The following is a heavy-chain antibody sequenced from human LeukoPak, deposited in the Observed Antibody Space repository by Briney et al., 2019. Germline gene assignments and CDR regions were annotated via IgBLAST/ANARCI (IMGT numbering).Heavy chain of an antibody. Sequence: PGGSLRLSCAASGFTFSNYGMHWVRQAPGKGLEWVAFIRYDGSNKYYADSVKGRFTISRDNSKNTLYLRMNGLRAEDTAVYYCANAPVGATIDYWGQGTLVTVSS. J-gene: IGHJ4*02. D-gene: IGHD1-26*01. CDR2: IRYDGSNK. CDR3: ANAPVGATIDY. CDR1: GFTFSNYG. V-gene: IGHV3-30*02.